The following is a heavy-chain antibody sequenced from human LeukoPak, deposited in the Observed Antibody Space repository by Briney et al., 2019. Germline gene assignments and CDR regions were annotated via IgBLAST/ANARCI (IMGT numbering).Heavy chain of an antibody. D-gene: IGHD3-22*01. J-gene: IGHJ4*02. CDR1: GFTFSGYA. CDR2: ISYDGSNK. Sequence: GRSLRLSCAASGFTFSGYAMHWVRQAPGKGLEWVAVISYDGSNKYYADSVKGRFTISRDNSKNTLYLQMNSLRAEDTAVYYCARDVLVVVITTVDYWGQGTLVTVSS. V-gene: IGHV3-30-3*01. CDR3: ARDVLVVVITTVDY.